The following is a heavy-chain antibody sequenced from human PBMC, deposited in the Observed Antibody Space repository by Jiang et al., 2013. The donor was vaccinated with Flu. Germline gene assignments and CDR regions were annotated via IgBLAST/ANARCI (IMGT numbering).Heavy chain of an antibody. J-gene: IGHJ5*02. CDR1: GFTFSSYA. Sequence: RLSCAASGFTFSSYAMSWVRQAPGKGLEWVSAISGSGGSTHYADSVKGRFTISRDNSKNTLYLQMNSLRAEDTAVYYCAKDPRRGLLHNWFDPWGQGTLVTVSS. CDR3: AKDPRRGLLHNWFDP. V-gene: IGHV3-23*01. D-gene: IGHD3-22*01. CDR2: ISGSGGST.